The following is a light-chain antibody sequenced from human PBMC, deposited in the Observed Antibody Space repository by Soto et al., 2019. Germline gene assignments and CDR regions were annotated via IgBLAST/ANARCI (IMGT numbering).Light chain of an antibody. CDR1: QGISSY. Sequence: DIQLTQSPFFLSASLGDRVTITCRASQGISSYLAWYQQTPGKAPKLLIYASSTLLSGVPSRFSGSGSGTEFTLTISNLQPEDFATYFCQQLNTFPITFGHGTRLEIK. CDR3: QQLNTFPIT. J-gene: IGKJ5*01. CDR2: ASS. V-gene: IGKV1-9*01.